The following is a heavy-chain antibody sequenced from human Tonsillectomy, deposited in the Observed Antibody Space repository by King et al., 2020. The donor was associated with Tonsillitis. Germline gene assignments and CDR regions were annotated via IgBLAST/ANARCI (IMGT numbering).Heavy chain of an antibody. CDR1: SGSISSYY. D-gene: IGHD1-26*01. CDR3: ARGGRDSGSPGRVDY. J-gene: IGHJ4*02. CDR2: IYYIGST. V-gene: IGHV4-59*01. Sequence: QVQLQESGPGLVKPSETLSLTCTVSSGSISSYYWNWIRQPPGKELEWIGDIYYIGSTHYNPSLKSRVTISVDTSQNQFSLKLTSVTAADTAVYYCARGGRDSGSPGRVDYWGQGTLVTVSS.